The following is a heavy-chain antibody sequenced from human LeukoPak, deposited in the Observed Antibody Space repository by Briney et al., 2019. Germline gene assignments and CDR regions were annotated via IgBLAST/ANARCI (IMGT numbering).Heavy chain of an antibody. D-gene: IGHD6-13*01. CDR1: GYSFTSYW. V-gene: IGHV5-51*01. CDR3: ARHPIAAAGYDAFDI. CDR2: IYPVDFDT. Sequence: GQSLKFSCTGSGYSFTSYWIGWVGQIPGKGLDWMGIIYPVDFDTRYTTSFQGQVTISPDKSISTADLQWSSMKGSDTAMYYCARHPIAAAGYDAFDIWGQGTMVTVSS. J-gene: IGHJ3*02.